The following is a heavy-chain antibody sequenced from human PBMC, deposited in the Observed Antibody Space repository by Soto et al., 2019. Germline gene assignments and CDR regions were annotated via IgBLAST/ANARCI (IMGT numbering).Heavy chain of an antibody. V-gene: IGHV3-30*03. J-gene: IGHJ4*02. CDR1: GFTFSHYG. D-gene: IGHD1-26*01. CDR2: TSYDGSNK. Sequence: GGSLRLSCAASGFTFSHYGIHWVRQAPGKGLEWLAVTSYDGSNKHYADSVKGRFTVSRDNSKNTLYLQMNSLRAEDTAVYFCARYSGKYQGPIDYWGQGTLVTVSS. CDR3: ARYSGKYQGPIDY.